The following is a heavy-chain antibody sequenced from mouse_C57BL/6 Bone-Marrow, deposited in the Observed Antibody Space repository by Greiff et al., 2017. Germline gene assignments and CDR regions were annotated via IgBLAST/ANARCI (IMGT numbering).Heavy chain of an antibody. CDR3: ALYYYGSSYKDYFDY. V-gene: IGHV1-69*01. Sequence: VQLQQPGAELVMPGASVKLSCKASGYTFTSYWMHWVKQRPGQGLEWIGEIDPSDSYTNYNQKFKGKSTLTVDKSSSTAYMQLSSLTSEDSAVYYCALYYYGSSYKDYFDYWGQGTTLTVSS. D-gene: IGHD1-1*01. CDR1: GYTFTSYW. CDR2: IDPSDSYT. J-gene: IGHJ2*01.